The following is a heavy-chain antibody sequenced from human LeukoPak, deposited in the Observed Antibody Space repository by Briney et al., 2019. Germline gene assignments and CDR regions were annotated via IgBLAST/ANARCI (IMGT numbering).Heavy chain of an antibody. CDR3: ARTCSSTSCPSDY. Sequence: GASVKVSCKASGYTFTGYYMHWVRQAPGQGLEWMGWINPNSGGTNYAQKFQGRVTMTRDTSISTAYMELSRLRSADTAVYYCARTCSSTSCPSDYWGQGTLVTVSS. V-gene: IGHV1-2*02. J-gene: IGHJ4*02. CDR1: GYTFTGYY. CDR2: INPNSGGT. D-gene: IGHD2-2*01.